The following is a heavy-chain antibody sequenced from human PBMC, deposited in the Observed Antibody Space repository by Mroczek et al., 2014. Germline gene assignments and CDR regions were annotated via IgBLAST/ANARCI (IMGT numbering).Heavy chain of an antibody. D-gene: IGHD6-19*01. J-gene: IGHJ4*02. CDR3: ARSWDGYSSGWFPAY. Sequence: QVQLVQSGAEVKKPGASVKVSCKASGYTFTGYDINWVRQATGQGLEWMGYMNPNNGNTGYAQKFQGRVTMTRNTAISTAYMELTGLRSDDTAVYYCARSWDGYSSGWFPAYWGQGTLVTVSS. CDR1: GYTFTGYD. V-gene: IGHV1-8*02. CDR2: MNPNNGNT.